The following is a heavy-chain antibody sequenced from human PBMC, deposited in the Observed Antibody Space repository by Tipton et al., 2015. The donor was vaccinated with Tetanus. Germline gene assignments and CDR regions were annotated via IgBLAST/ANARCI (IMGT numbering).Heavy chain of an antibody. J-gene: IGHJ6*03. CDR2: INPKGSTT. CDR1: GFAFDTYY. CDR3: ARGFYYMDV. Sequence: QSGPEVKKPGASLKISCKASGFAFDTYYMHWVRQAPGQGLEWMGIINPKGSTTGYSQKFQGRFTMTRDTSTSTLFMELTSLTSDDTAVYFCARGFYYMDVWGQGTTVTVSS. V-gene: IGHV1-46*02.